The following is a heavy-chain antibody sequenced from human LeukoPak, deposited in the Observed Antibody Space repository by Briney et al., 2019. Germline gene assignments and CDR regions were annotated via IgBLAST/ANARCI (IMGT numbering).Heavy chain of an antibody. CDR1: GGSISSYY. D-gene: IGHD2-2*01. Sequence: PSETLSLTCTVSGGSISSYYWSWIRQPPGKGLEWIGYIYYSGSTNYNPSLKSRVTISVDTSKSQFSLKLSSVTAADTAVYYCARVVPAAISMDVWGQGTTVTVSS. CDR2: IYYSGST. CDR3: ARVVPAAISMDV. J-gene: IGHJ6*02. V-gene: IGHV4-59*01.